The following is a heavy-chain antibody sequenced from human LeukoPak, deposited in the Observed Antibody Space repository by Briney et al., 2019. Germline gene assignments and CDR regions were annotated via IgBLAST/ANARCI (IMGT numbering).Heavy chain of an antibody. V-gene: IGHV3-53*01. Sequence: GGSLRLSCAASGFTVSSNYMSWVRQAPGKGLEWVSVIYSGGSTYYADSVKGRFTISRDNSKSTVFLQMNSLRAEDTAVYYCASITNYYYGMDVWGQGTTVTVSS. J-gene: IGHJ6*02. CDR3: ASITNYYYGMDV. CDR2: IYSGGST. CDR1: GFTVSSNY.